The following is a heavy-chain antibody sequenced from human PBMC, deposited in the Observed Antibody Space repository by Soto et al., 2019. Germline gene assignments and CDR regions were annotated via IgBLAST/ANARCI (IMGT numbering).Heavy chain of an antibody. J-gene: IGHJ4*02. CDR1: GFTFSNYV. CDR3: AKGPPAPGVVVSATLRYYFDY. CDR2: ISGSGGST. Sequence: GGSLRLSCAASGFTFSNYVMNWVRQAPGKGLEWVSSISGSGGSTYYADSVKGRFAISRDNSKNTLYLQMNSLRAEDTAVYYCAKGPPAPGVVVSATLRYYFDYWGQGTLVTVSS. D-gene: IGHD2-15*01. V-gene: IGHV3-23*01.